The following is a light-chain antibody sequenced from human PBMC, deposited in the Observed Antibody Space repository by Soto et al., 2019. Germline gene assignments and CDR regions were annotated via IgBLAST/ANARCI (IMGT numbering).Light chain of an antibody. CDR2: GAS. J-gene: IGKJ1*01. Sequence: EIVLTQSPGTLSLSPGERATLSCRASQSVSSSYLAWYKQKPGQAPRLLIYGASSRATGIPDTFSGSRSGTDFTLTISRLEPEDFAVDYWQQYGSYPTFGQGTKVEVK. CDR1: QSVSSSY. V-gene: IGKV3-20*01. CDR3: QQYGSYPT.